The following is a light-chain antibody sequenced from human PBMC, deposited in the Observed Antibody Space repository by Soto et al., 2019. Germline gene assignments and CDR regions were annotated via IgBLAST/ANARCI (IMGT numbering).Light chain of an antibody. J-gene: IGLJ1*01. CDR2: EVN. V-gene: IGLV2-14*01. Sequence: QSVLTQPASVSGSPRQSITISCTGASSDVGGYTYVSWYQQHPGKAPKLIIYEVNNQPSGVSHRFSGSKSGNTASLTISGLQAEDEADYYCSSYTSSSTLYVFGTGTKVTVL. CDR3: SSYTSSSTLYV. CDR1: SSDVGGYTY.